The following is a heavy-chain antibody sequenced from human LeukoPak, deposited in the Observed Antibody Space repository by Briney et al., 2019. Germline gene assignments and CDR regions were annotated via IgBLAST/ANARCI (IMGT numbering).Heavy chain of an antibody. J-gene: IGHJ4*02. CDR1: GSTFTSYG. CDR3: ARSRDGYNYDY. V-gene: IGHV1-2*02. D-gene: IGHD5-24*01. Sequence: SVKVSCQASGSTFTSYGISWVRQAPGQGLEWMGWINPNSGGTNYAQKFQGRVTMTRDTSISTAYMELSRLRSDDTAVYYCARSRDGYNYDYWGQGTLVTVSS. CDR2: INPNSGGT.